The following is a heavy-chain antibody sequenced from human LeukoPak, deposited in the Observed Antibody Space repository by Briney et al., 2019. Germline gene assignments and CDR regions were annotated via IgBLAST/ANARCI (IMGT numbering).Heavy chain of an antibody. D-gene: IGHD3-9*01. J-gene: IGHJ4*02. CDR1: GGSFSVYY. V-gene: IGHV4-34*01. Sequence: SETLSLTCALYGGSFSVYYWSWIRQPPGKGREWIGEINHRGSNNYNPTLKSRVTLPVDTTKNQFSLKLSSVTAAGTAVYYCANRPDILTGYFDYWGQGTLVTVSS. CDR3: ANRPDILTGYFDY. CDR2: INHRGSN.